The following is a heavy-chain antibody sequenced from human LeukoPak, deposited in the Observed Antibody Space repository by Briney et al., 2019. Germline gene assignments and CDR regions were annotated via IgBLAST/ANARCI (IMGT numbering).Heavy chain of an antibody. J-gene: IGHJ3*02. D-gene: IGHD4-17*01. CDR2: INHSGST. CDR1: GESFSGYY. Sequence: SETLSLTCAVYGESFSGYYWSWIRQPPGKGLERIGEINHSGSTNYNPSLKSRVTISVDTSKNQFSLKLSSVTAADTAVYYCARDDYGDYEAFDIWGQGTMVTVSS. CDR3: ARDDYGDYEAFDI. V-gene: IGHV4-34*01.